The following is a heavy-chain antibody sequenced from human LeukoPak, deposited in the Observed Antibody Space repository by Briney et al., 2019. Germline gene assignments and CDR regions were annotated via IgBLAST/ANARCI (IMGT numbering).Heavy chain of an antibody. CDR2: IKQDGSEK. V-gene: IGHV3-7*01. CDR1: GFTFSNYW. J-gene: IGHJ6*03. Sequence: PGGSLRLSCAASGFTFSNYWMSWVRQAPGKGPEWVANIKQDGSEKYYVDSVKGRFTISRDNAKNSLYLQMNSLRAEDTAVYYCARDVFPYYSSTSCYNYFYYYIDVWGKGTTVTVSS. CDR3: ARDVFPYYSSTSCYNYFYYYIDV. D-gene: IGHD2-2*01.